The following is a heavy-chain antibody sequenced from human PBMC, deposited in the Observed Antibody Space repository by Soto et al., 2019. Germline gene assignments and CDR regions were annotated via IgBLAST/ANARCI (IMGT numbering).Heavy chain of an antibody. CDR3: ARGYCSTTSCPKLSAVDI. J-gene: IGHJ3*02. CDR2: ISDSGGRT. D-gene: IGHD2-2*01. Sequence: PGGSLRLSCASSGFTFSNYVMSWVRQAPGKGLEWVSGISDSGGRTFYPDFVKGRFTISRDNSKNTLYLQMNSLRAEDTALYYCARGYCSTTSCPKLSAVDIWGQGTMVTVSS. V-gene: IGHV3-23*01. CDR1: GFTFSNYV.